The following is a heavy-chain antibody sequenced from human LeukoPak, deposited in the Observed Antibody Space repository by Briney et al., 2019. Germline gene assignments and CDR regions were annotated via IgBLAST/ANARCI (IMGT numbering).Heavy chain of an antibody. CDR2: ISGDGSST. Sequence: PGGSLRLSCAASEFTFSSYWMHWVRQAPGKGLMWVSRISGDGSSTSYADSVKGRFTISRDNAKNTLYLEMNSLRAEDTAVYYCARDRKTTVTILDYWGQGTLVTVSS. CDR1: EFTFSSYW. D-gene: IGHD4-17*01. J-gene: IGHJ4*02. CDR3: ARDRKTTVTILDY. V-gene: IGHV3-74*01.